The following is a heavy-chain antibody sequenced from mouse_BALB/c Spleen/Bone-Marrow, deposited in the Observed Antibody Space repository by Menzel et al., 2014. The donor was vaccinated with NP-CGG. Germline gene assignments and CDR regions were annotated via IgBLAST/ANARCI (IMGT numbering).Heavy chain of an antibody. J-gene: IGHJ4*01. Sequence: VQLVESGAELVRPGTSVKVSCKASGYAFTNYLIEWVKQRPGQGLEWIGVINPGSGGTNYNEKFKGKATLTADKSSSTAYMRLSSLTSDDSAVYFCARGGDYGFMDYWGQGTSVTVSS. D-gene: IGHD1-2*01. V-gene: IGHV1-54*01. CDR2: INPGSGGT. CDR3: ARGGDYGFMDY. CDR1: GYAFTNYL.